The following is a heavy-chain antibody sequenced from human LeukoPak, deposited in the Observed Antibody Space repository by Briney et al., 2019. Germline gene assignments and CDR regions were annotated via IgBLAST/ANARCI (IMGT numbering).Heavy chain of an antibody. CDR1: GYTFTGYY. Sequence: ASVKVSCKASGYTFTGYYMHWVRQAPGQGLEWMGRINPNSGGTNYAQKFQGRVTMTRDTSISTAYMELSRPRSDDTAVYYCARDYYDSSGYPYYYYGMDVWGQGTTVTVSS. CDR2: INPNSGGT. D-gene: IGHD3-22*01. V-gene: IGHV1-2*06. J-gene: IGHJ6*02. CDR3: ARDYYDSSGYPYYYYGMDV.